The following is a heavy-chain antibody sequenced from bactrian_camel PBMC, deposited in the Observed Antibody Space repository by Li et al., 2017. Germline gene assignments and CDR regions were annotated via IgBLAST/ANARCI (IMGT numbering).Heavy chain of an antibody. CDR2: IDSSGVT. CDR3: AARGIGYCDSMSYRY. CDR1: EFTLGTYC. D-gene: IGHD2*01. V-gene: IGHV3S26*01. Sequence: HVQLVESGGGSVQPGGSLRLSCAASEFTLGTYCMAWFRQAPGKEREGVASIDSSGVTVYADSVKGRFTIAKVNARNTLYLQMNFLKPEDNGTYYCAARGIGYCDSMSYRYWGQGTQVTVS. J-gene: IGHJ4*01.